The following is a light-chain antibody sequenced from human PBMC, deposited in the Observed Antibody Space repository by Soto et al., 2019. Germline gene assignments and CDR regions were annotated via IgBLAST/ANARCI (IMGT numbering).Light chain of an antibody. Sequence: QSALTQPPSASGSPGQSVSISCTGTSSDVGGYNFVSWYQQHPGKAPKLMIYEGTKRPSGVPDRFSGSKSGNTASLTVSGLQAEDEADYYCTSYAGSNIPVVFGGGTKLTVL. CDR2: EGT. J-gene: IGLJ2*01. V-gene: IGLV2-8*01. CDR3: TSYAGSNIPVV. CDR1: SSDVGGYNF.